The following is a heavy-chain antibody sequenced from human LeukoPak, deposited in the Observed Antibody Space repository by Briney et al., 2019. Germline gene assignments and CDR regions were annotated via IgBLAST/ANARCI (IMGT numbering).Heavy chain of an antibody. CDR3: ARSDPYYYDSSDYYYYYGMDV. J-gene: IGHJ6*02. D-gene: IGHD3-22*01. CDR1: GGSISGYY. V-gene: IGHV4-59*01. CDR2: MFHSGST. Sequence: SETLSLTCTVSGGSISGYYWSWFRQPPGKGLEWIGYMFHSGSTNYNPSLKSRVTMSVDTSKNRFSLKLNSVTAADTAVYYCARSDPYYYDSSDYYYYYGMDVWGQGTTVTVSS.